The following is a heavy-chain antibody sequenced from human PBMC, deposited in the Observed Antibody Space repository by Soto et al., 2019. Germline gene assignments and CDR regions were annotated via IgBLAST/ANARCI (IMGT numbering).Heavy chain of an antibody. CDR3: AKDHYSRDILTGYYINNWFYP. CDR2: ISGSGGST. CDR1: GFTFSSYA. J-gene: IGHJ5*02. D-gene: IGHD3-9*01. V-gene: IGHV3-23*01. Sequence: GGSLRLSCAASGFTFSSYAMSWVRQAPGKGLEWVSAISGSGGSTYDADSVKGRFTISRDNSKNTLYLQMNSLRAEDTAVYYCAKDHYSRDILTGYYINNWFYPWGQGTLVTVSS.